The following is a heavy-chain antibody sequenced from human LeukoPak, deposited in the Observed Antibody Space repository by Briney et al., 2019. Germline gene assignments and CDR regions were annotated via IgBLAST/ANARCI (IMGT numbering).Heavy chain of an antibody. J-gene: IGHJ4*02. CDR3: AKARYDSSGYYLDY. D-gene: IGHD3-22*01. V-gene: IGHV3-23*01. Sequence: PGGSLRLSRAASGFTFSSYAMSWVRQAPGKGLEWVSAISGSGGSTYYADSVKGRFTISRDNSKNTLYLQMNSLRAEDTAVYYCAKARYDSSGYYLDYWGQGTLVTVSS. CDR2: ISGSGGST. CDR1: GFTFSSYA.